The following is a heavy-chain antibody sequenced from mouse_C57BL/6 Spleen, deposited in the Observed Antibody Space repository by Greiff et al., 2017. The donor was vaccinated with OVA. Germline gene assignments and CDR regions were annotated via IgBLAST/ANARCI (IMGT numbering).Heavy chain of an antibody. CDR1: GYAFSSSW. CDR3: ARRATVVAEGDY. CDR2: IYPGDGDT. Sequence: VQLQQSGPELVKPGASVKISCKASGYAFSSSWMNWVKQRPGKGLEWIGRIYPGDGDTNYNGKFKGKATLTADKSSSTAYMQLISLTSEDSAVYFCARRATVVAEGDYWGQGTTLTVSS. V-gene: IGHV1-82*01. J-gene: IGHJ2*01. D-gene: IGHD1-1*01.